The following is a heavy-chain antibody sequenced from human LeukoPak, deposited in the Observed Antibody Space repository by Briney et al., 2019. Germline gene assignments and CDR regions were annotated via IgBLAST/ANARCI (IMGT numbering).Heavy chain of an antibody. CDR3: AKVSSDWASAR. CDR2: ISASGGST. J-gene: IGHJ4*02. Sequence: GGSLRLSCAASGFTFSSYALSWVRQAPGKGLEWVSTISASGGSTYYADSVKGRFTISRDNSKNTLYLQMNSLRADDTAVYYCAKVSSDWASARWGQGTLVTVSS. D-gene: IGHD2-21*02. V-gene: IGHV3-23*01. CDR1: GFTFSSYA.